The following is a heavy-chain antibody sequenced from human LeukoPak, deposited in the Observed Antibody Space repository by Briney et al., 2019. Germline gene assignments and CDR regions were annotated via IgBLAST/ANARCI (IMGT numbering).Heavy chain of an antibody. Sequence: GASVKVSCKASGYTFTSYGISWVRQAPGQGLEWMGWISAYNGNTNYAQKLQGRVTMTTDTSTSTAYMELRSLRSDDTAVYYCARALIAAAGRDYYYYMDVWGKGTTVTVSS. CDR3: ARALIAAAGRDYYYYMDV. V-gene: IGHV1-18*01. J-gene: IGHJ6*03. D-gene: IGHD6-13*01. CDR1: GYTFTSYG. CDR2: ISAYNGNT.